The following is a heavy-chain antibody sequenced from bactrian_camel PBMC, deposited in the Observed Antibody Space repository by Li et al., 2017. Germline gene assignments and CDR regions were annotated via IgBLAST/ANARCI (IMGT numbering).Heavy chain of an antibody. CDR2: MSSDGRT. J-gene: IGHJ4*01. CDR1: SESRYC. D-gene: IGHD7*01. Sequence: HVQLVESGGGSVKVGRSLRLSCAWSESRYCMGWSRQGSGNVREGVASMSSDGRTTYADSVKGRFTVSKDNAKNTLYLQMNSLKPEDTGIYYCAAFATPILRTGDYCRSLQGLYNMWGHGTQVTVS. CDR3: AAFATPILRTGDYCRSLQGLYNM. V-gene: IGHV3S53*01.